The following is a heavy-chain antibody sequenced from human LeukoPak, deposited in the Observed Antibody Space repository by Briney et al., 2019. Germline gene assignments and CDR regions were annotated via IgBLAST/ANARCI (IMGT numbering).Heavy chain of an antibody. CDR3: GRVSVGGLVHY. J-gene: IGHJ4*02. V-gene: IGHV4-59*08. CDR2: MYYSGST. CDR1: GGSISSYY. D-gene: IGHD1-26*01. Sequence: SETLSLTCTVSGGSISSYYWSWIRQPPGKGLEWIGYMYYSGSTNYNPSLKSRVTISVDMSKNQVSLNLTSVTAADTAVYYCGRVSVGGLVHYWGQGSLVTVSS.